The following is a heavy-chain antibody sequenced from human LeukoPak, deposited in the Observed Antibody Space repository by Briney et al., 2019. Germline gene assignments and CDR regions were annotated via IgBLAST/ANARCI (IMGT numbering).Heavy chain of an antibody. CDR2: IYTSGST. D-gene: IGHD5-18*01. Sequence: RSSETLSLTCTVSGGSISSYYWSWIRQPAGKGLEWIGRIYTSGSTNYNPSLKSRVTMSVDTSKNQFSPKLSSVTAADTAVYYCARVESYGYENWFDPWGQGTLVTVSS. V-gene: IGHV4-4*07. CDR1: GGSISSYY. CDR3: ARVESYGYENWFDP. J-gene: IGHJ5*02.